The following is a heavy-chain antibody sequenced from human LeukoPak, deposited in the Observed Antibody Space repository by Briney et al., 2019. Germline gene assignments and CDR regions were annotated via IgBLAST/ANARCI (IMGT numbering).Heavy chain of an antibody. J-gene: IGHJ4*02. V-gene: IGHV1-18*01. CDR2: ISAYSGNT. CDR3: ATSDYNDSSGYYYFDY. CDR1: GYTFTING. Sequence: EASVKVSCKASGYTFTINGISWVREAPGQGLEWMGWISAYSGNTNNAQKLQGRVTMTTDTPTSTAYMEQRSLRYDDTAVYYCATSDYNDSSGYYYFDYWGQGTLVTVSS. D-gene: IGHD3-22*01.